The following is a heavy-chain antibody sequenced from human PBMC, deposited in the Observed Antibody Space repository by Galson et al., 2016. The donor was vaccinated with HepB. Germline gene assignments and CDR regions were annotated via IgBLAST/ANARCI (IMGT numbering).Heavy chain of an antibody. CDR3: ARVTPNHDMESTVYNWFDP. V-gene: IGHV1-8*01. Sequence: FTSYDINWVRQATGQGLEWMGWMNPNSGNTGYAQRFQGRVTMTRDTSISTAYMELSSLTSEDTAVYFCARVTPNHDMESTVYNWFDPWGQGTLVTVSS. CDR2: MNPNSGNT. CDR1: FTSYD. D-gene: IGHD5/OR15-5a*01. J-gene: IGHJ5*02.